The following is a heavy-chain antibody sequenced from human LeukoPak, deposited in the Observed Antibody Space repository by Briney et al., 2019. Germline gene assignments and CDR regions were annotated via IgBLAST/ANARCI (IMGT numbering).Heavy chain of an antibody. CDR1: GFTVSSNY. V-gene: IGHV3-53*01. J-gene: IGHJ4*02. Sequence: GGSLRLSCAASGFTVSSNYMSWVRQAPGKGLEWVSVIYSGGSTYYSDSVTGRFTISRDNSKNTLYLQMNSLRAEDTAVYYCAREFMGDSSGKPDYWGQGTLVTVSS. D-gene: IGHD3-22*01. CDR3: AREFMGDSSGKPDY. CDR2: IYSGGST.